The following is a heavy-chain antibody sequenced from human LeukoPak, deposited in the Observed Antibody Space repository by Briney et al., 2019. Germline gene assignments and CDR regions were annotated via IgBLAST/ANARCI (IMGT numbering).Heavy chain of an antibody. J-gene: IGHJ3*02. CDR2: ISYDGSDK. CDR3: VRWLGMGPALDAFDI. V-gene: IGHV3-30*03. Sequence: SGGSLRLSCAASGFTFSIYGMHWVRQAPGKGLEWVAVISYDGSDKYYADSVKGRFTISRDNSKNTLYLQMNSLRAEDTAVYYCVRWLGMGPALDAFDIWGQGTMVTVSS. D-gene: IGHD6-19*01. CDR1: GFTFSIYG.